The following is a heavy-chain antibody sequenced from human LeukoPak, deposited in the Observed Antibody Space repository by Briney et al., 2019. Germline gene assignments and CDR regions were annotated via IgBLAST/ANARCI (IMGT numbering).Heavy chain of an antibody. CDR3: AKASGLNYYDSSGYYPFDD. D-gene: IGHD3-22*01. Sequence: GGSLRLSCAASGFTFNSYALQWVRQAPGKGLEWVAVISYDGSDKYYAVSVKGRFTISRDDSKNTLYLQMNSLRAEDTAVYYCAKASGLNYYDSSGYYPFDDWGQGTLVTVSS. V-gene: IGHV3-30-3*01. CDR1: GFTFNSYA. CDR2: ISYDGSDK. J-gene: IGHJ4*02.